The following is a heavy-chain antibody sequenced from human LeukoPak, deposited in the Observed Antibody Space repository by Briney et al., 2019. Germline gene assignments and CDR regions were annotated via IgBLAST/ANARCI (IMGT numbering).Heavy chain of an antibody. CDR3: ARVGPWVNPDYYYYMDV. D-gene: IGHD1-14*01. CDR1: RFTFSSYS. J-gene: IGHJ6*03. V-gene: IGHV3-21*01. CDR2: ISSSSSYI. Sequence: GGSLRLSCAASRFTFSSYSMNWVRQAPGKGLEWVSSISSSSSYIYYADSVKGRFTISRDNAKNSLYLQMNSLRAEDTAVYYCARVGPWVNPDYYYYMDVWGKGTTVTVSS.